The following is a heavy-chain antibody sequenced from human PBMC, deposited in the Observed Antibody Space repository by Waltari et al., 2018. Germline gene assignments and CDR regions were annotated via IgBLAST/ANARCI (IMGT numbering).Heavy chain of an antibody. Sequence: QVQLQESGPGLVKPSETLSLTCAVSGYSISSGYYWGWIRQPPGKGLEWIGSIYHSGRTNYNPSLKSRVTISVDTSKNQFSLKLSSVTAADTAVYYCARDDSTVTKPDAFDIWGQGTMVTVSS. CDR3: ARDDSTVTKPDAFDI. CDR1: GYSISSGYY. CDR2: IYHSGRT. V-gene: IGHV4-38-2*02. D-gene: IGHD4-17*01. J-gene: IGHJ3*02.